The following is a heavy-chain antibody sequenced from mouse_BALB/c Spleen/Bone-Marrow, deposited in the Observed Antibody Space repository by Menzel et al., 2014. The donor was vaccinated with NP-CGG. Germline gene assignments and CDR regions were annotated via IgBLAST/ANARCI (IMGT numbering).Heavy chain of an antibody. CDR3: TRPYYGYVGYAY. V-gene: IGHV1S81*02. Sequence: QVQLQQSAALVKPGASVKWSCKASGYTFTSYYMYWVKQRPGQGLEWIGEINPSNGGTNFNEKFKSKATLTVDKSSSTAYMQLSSLTFEDSAIYYCTRPYYGYVGYAYWGQGTQVTVSA. CDR1: GYTFTSYY. J-gene: IGHJ3*01. D-gene: IGHD1-2*01. CDR2: INPSNGGT.